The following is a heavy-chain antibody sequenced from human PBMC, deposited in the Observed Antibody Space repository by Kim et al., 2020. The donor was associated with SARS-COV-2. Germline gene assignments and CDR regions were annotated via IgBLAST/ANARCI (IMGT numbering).Heavy chain of an antibody. CDR3: ARDEDMERLAYYGMDD. CDR1: GFTVSSNY. CDR2: IYSGGCT. V-gene: IGHV3-66*01. J-gene: IGHJ6*02. Sequence: GGSLRLSCAASGFTVSSNYMSWVRQVSGKGLEWVLVIYSGGCTYYADSEKGRFTISRDNSKNTLYLQMNSLGAEDTAVYYCARDEDMERLAYYGMDDWGQGTAVTVSS. D-gene: IGHD1-1*01.